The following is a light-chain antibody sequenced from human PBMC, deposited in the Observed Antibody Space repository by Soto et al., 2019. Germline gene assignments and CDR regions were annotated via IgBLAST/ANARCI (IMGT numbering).Light chain of an antibody. V-gene: IGLV2-8*01. J-gene: IGLJ2*01. CDR1: SSDVGGYNY. CDR3: SSYAGSNTDVV. Sequence: QSALTQPPSASGSPGQSVTISCTGTSSDVGGYNYVSWYQQHPGKAPKLMIYEVSKRPSGVPDRFSGSKYGNTASLTVSGLQAEDEADYYCSSYAGSNTDVVFGGRTKQTVL. CDR2: EVS.